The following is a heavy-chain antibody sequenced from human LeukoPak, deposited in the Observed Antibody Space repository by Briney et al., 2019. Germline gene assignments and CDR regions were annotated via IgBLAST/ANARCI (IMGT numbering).Heavy chain of an antibody. J-gene: IGHJ6*03. CDR3: ARDLPSYCSGGSCYYYYMDV. V-gene: IGHV1-18*01. Sequence: GASVKVSCKASGYTFTSYGISWVRQAPGPGLEWMGWISAYNGNTNYAQKLQGRVTMTRDTSISTAYMELSRLRSDDTAVYYCARDLPSYCSGGSCYYYYMDVWGKGTTVTVSS. CDR2: ISAYNGNT. CDR1: GYTFTSYG. D-gene: IGHD2-15*01.